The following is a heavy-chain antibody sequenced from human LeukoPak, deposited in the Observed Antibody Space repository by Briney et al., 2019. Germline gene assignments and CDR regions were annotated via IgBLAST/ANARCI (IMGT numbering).Heavy chain of an antibody. CDR3: ARSSNYDFWSGFDY. J-gene: IGHJ4*02. CDR2: ITGRGGST. D-gene: IGHD3-3*01. Sequence: GGSLRLSCAASGFTFSSYSMNWVRQAPGKGLEWVSAITGRGGSTYYADSVKGRFTISRDNSKNTLYLQMNSLRAEDTAIYYCARSSNYDFWSGFDYWGQGTLVTVSS. CDR1: GFTFSSYS. V-gene: IGHV3-23*01.